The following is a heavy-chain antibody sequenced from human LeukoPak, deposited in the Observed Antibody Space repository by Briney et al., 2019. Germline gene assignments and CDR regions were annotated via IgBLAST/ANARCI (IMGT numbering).Heavy chain of an antibody. CDR2: IRYDGSNK. D-gene: IGHD3-3*01. CDR1: GFTFSSYG. V-gene: IGHV3-30*02. CDR3: AKAEGGSTIFGVVIGGAFDI. J-gene: IGHJ3*02. Sequence: GGSLRLSCAASGFTFSSYGMHWVRQAPGKGLEWVAFIRYDGSNKYYADSVKGRFTISRDNSKNTLYLQMNSLRAEDTAVYYCAKAEGGSTIFGVVIGGAFDIWGQGTMVTVSS.